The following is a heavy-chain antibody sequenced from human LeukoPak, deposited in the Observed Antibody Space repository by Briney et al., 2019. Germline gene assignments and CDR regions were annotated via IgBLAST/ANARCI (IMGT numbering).Heavy chain of an antibody. J-gene: IGHJ4*02. CDR1: GYSISSGYY. CDR3: AREWNEGYSYGT. CDR2: IYHSGST. Sequence: SETLSLTCTVSGYSISSGYYWGWIRQPPGKGLEWIGSIYHSGSTYYNPSLKSRVTISVDKSKNQFSLKLSSVTAADTALYYCAREWNEGYSYGTWGQGTLVTVSS. D-gene: IGHD5-18*01. V-gene: IGHV4-38-2*02.